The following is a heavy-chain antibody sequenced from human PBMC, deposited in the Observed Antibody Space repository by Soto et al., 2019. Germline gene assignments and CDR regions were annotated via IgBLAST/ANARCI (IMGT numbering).Heavy chain of an antibody. CDR3: ATSPGSVAGDY. J-gene: IGHJ4*02. Sequence: PSETLSLTCAVSGGSISTSNWWSWVRQSPGKGLEWIGEISHSGSTNYNPSLKSRVTISVDKSKNQFSLKLSSVTAADTAVYYCATSPGSVAGDYWGQGTLVTVSS. D-gene: IGHD6-13*01. V-gene: IGHV4-4*02. CDR2: ISHSGST. CDR1: GGSISTSNW.